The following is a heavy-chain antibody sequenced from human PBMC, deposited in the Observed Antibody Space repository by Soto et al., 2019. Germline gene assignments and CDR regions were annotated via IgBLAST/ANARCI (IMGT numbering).Heavy chain of an antibody. CDR1: GFTFNNAL. Sequence: EVQLVESGGDLVKPGGSLRLSCAASGFTFNNALMNWVRQTPGKGLEWVGRIKSNSDGGTTDYAAPVKGRFTITRDDSKTTLYLQMNSLQIEDTGVYYCATDGPVVLRTYYHYYGLDVWGHGTTVTVSS. CDR3: ATDGPVVLRTYYHYYGLDV. J-gene: IGHJ6*02. V-gene: IGHV3-15*07. CDR2: IKSNSDGGTT. D-gene: IGHD2-21*01.